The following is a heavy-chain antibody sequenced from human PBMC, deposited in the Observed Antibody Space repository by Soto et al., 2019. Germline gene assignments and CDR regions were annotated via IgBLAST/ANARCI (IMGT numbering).Heavy chain of an antibody. D-gene: IGHD2-2*01. Sequence: ASVKVSCKASGYTFTSYAMHWVRQAPGQRLEWMGWINAGNGNTKYPQKFQGRVTITRDTSASTAYMELSSLRSEDTAVYYCARGRLVVVPAAMPANWFDPWGQGTLVTVSS. CDR2: INAGNGNT. J-gene: IGHJ5*02. CDR1: GYTFTSYA. V-gene: IGHV1-3*01. CDR3: ARGRLVVVPAAMPANWFDP.